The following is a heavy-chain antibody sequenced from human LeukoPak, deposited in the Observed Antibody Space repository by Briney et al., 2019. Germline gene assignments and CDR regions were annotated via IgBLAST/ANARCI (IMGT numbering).Heavy chain of an antibody. D-gene: IGHD2-15*01. CDR1: GYTFTSYG. V-gene: IGHV1-18*01. CDR2: ISAYNGNT. CDR3: ASFDCSGGSCYDYYYGMDV. Sequence: ASVKVSCKASGYTFTSYGISWVRQAPGQGLEWMGWISAYNGNTNYAQKLQGRVTMTTDTSTSTAYMELRSLRSDDTAVYYCASFDCSGGSCYDYYYGMDVWGQGTTVTVSS. J-gene: IGHJ6*02.